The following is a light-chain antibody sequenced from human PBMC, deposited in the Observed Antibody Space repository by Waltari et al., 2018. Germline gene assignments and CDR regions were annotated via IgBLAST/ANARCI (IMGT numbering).Light chain of an antibody. J-gene: IGKJ5*01. CDR1: QSVSSNY. Sequence: EIVLTQSPGTLSLSPGERATLSCRASQSVSSNYLAWYQQKPGQAPRLLIYDASSRATGIPDRFSGSGSGTDFTLTISRLEPEDFAVYYCQQYGSSLETFGQGTRLEIK. CDR3: QQYGSSLET. CDR2: DAS. V-gene: IGKV3-20*01.